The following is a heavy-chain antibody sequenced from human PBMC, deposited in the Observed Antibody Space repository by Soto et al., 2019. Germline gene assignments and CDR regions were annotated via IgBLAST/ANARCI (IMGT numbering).Heavy chain of an antibody. Sequence: GGSLRLSCAASGFTFSSYSMNWVRQAPGKGLEWVSSISSSSSYIYYADSVKGRFTISRDNAKNSLYLQMNSLRAEDTAVYYCARDKSPTYYYDSSGYYPLGYWGQGTLVTVSS. V-gene: IGHV3-21*01. CDR1: GFTFSSYS. CDR3: ARDKSPTYYYDSSGYYPLGY. J-gene: IGHJ4*02. CDR2: ISSSSSYI. D-gene: IGHD3-22*01.